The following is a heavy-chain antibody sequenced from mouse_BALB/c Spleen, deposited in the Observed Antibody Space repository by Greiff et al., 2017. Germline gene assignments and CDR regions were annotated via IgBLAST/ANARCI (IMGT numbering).Heavy chain of an antibody. CDR2: ISSGGSYT. CDR3: ASYDYDEGAYFDY. CDR1: GFTFSSYA. Sequence: VQLKESGGGLVKPGGSLKLSCAASGFTFSSYAMSWVRQTPEKRLEWVATISSGGSYTYYPDSVKGRFTISRDNAKNTLYLQMSSLRSEDTAMYYCASYDYDEGAYFDYWGQGTTLTVSS. D-gene: IGHD2-4*01. J-gene: IGHJ2*01. V-gene: IGHV5-9-3*01.